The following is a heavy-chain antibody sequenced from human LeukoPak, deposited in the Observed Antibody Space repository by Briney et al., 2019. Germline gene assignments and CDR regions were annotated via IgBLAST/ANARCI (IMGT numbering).Heavy chain of an antibody. Sequence: SCAXXGFXXXSYEMNWVRQAAGKGREGVSFFISLVSTIYYAASVKGRFTISRDNAKNSLYLQMNSLRAEDTAVYYCARSAGTVTTGFDYWGQGTLVTVSS. CDR1: GFXXXSYE. D-gene: IGHD4-17*01. CDR2: FISLVSTI. V-gene: IGHV3-48*03. J-gene: IGHJ4*02. CDR3: ARSAGTVTTGFDY.